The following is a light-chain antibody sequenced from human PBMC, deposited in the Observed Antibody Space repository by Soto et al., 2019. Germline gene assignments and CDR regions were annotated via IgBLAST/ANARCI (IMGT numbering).Light chain of an antibody. Sequence: DIQMTQSPSSLSASVVDRVTITCRASQGIRNYLAWYQQKPGKVPQILIYAASTLQSGVPPRFSGSGSGTAFTLTISSLQPEDVAPYYCQKYNSAPLTFGGGTKVEIK. V-gene: IGKV1-27*01. CDR1: QGIRNY. J-gene: IGKJ4*01. CDR2: AAS. CDR3: QKYNSAPLT.